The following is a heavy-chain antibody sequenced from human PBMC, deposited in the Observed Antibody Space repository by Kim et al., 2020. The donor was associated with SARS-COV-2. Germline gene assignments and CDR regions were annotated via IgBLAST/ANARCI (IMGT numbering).Heavy chain of an antibody. CDR3: ASQGKFGYYYYYYMDV. Sequence: SETLSLTCTVSGGSISSSSYYWGWIRQPPGKGLEWIGCTYYSGGTYYNPSLKSRVTISVDTSKNQFSLKLSSVTAADTAVYYCASQGKFGYYYYYYMDVWGKGTTVTVSS. D-gene: IGHD3-10*01. CDR2: TYYSGGT. J-gene: IGHJ6*03. CDR1: GGSISSSSYY. V-gene: IGHV4-39*01.